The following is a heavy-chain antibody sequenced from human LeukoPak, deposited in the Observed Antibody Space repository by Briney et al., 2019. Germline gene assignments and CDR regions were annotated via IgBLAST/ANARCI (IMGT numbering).Heavy chain of an antibody. CDR1: GGSISSYY. J-gene: IGHJ4*02. Sequence: SETLSLTCTVSGGSISSYYWSWIRQPPGKGLEWIGYIYYSGSTNYNPSLKSRVTISVDTSKNQFSLKLSSVTAADTAVYYCARTAGSGSYFYPDYWGQGTLVIVSS. CDR2: IYYSGST. D-gene: IGHD1-26*01. CDR3: ARTAGSGSYFYPDY. V-gene: IGHV4-59*01.